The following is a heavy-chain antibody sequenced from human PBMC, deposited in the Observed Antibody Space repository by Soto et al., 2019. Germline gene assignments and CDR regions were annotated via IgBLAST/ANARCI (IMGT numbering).Heavy chain of an antibody. D-gene: IGHD3-22*01. CDR2: ISYDGSNK. CDR1: GFTFSSYA. V-gene: IGHV3-30-3*01. CDR3: ARDQYITRIVVVWYYFDY. J-gene: IGHJ4*02. Sequence: GGSLRLSCAASGFTFSSYAMHWVRQAPGKGLEWVAVISYDGSNKYYADSVKGRFTISRDNSKNTLYLQMNSLRAEDTAVYYCARDQYITRIVVVWYYFDYRSQRTLDTVSS.